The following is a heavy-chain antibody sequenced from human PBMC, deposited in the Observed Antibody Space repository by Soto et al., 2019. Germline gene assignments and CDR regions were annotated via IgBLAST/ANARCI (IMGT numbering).Heavy chain of an antibody. Sequence: ASVKVSCKASGYTFTSYDINWVRQATGQGLEWMGWMNPNSGNTGYAQKFQGRVTMTRNTSISTAYIELSSLRSEDTAVYYCASAPGYSSSWYARYFQHWGQGTLVTVSS. CDR2: MNPNSGNT. J-gene: IGHJ1*01. CDR1: GYTFTSYD. CDR3: ASAPGYSSSWYARYFQH. D-gene: IGHD6-13*01. V-gene: IGHV1-8*01.